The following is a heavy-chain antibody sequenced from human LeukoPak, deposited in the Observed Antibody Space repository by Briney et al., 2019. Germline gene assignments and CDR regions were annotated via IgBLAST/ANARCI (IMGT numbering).Heavy chain of an antibody. CDR3: AKDKSIAVAGTSDYFDY. J-gene: IGHJ4*02. CDR1: GFTFSGFG. CDR2: LSYDGSNK. V-gene: IGHV3-30*18. D-gene: IGHD6-19*01. Sequence: PGGSLRLSCEASGFTFSGFGMHWVRQAPGKGLEWVAVLSYDGSNKYYADSVKGRFTISRDNPKNTLFMQMNSLRAEDTAVYYCAKDKSIAVAGTSDYFDYWGQGTLVTVSS.